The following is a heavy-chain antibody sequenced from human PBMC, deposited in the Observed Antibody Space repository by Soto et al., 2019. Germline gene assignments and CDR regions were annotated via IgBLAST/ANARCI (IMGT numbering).Heavy chain of an antibody. Sequence: VASVKVSCKASGYTFTGYYMHWVRQAPGQGLEWMGWINPNSGGTNYAQKFQGWVTMTRDTSISTAYMELSRLRSDDTAVYYCARSPLDYGASPSWFEPWGQGTLVTVSS. D-gene: IGHD4-17*01. J-gene: IGHJ5*02. V-gene: IGHV1-2*04. CDR3: ARSPLDYGASPSWFEP. CDR2: INPNSGGT. CDR1: GYTFTGYY.